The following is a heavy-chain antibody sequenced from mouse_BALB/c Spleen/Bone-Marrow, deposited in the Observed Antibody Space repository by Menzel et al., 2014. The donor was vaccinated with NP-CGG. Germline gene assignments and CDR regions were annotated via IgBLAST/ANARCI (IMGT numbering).Heavy chain of an antibody. CDR2: IVPRGGYT. CDR1: GYTFTDYT. J-gene: IGHJ2*01. V-gene: IGHV1-4*02. D-gene: IGHD1-2*01. CDR3: AREDTTTAFFDY. Sequence: VKLQESASELARPGASVRLSCRASGYTFTDYTMQWVKQRPGQGLEWIGYIVPRGGYTDYNQKFKDKTTLTADKSSSTAYMQLSRLTSEDSAVYYCAREDTTTAFFDYWGQGTTLTVSS.